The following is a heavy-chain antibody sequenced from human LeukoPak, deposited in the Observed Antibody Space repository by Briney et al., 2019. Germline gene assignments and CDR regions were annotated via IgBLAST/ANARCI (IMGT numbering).Heavy chain of an antibody. Sequence: ASVKVSCKASGYTFTSYDINWVRQATGQGLEWMGWMNPHSGNTGYAQKFQGRVTMTRDMSTSTVYMELSSLRSDDTAVYYCARALAAAAGRRAGMMGDWGQGTLVTVSS. CDR2: MNPHSGNT. V-gene: IGHV1-8*01. D-gene: IGHD6-13*01. CDR3: ARALAAAAGRRAGMMGD. J-gene: IGHJ4*02. CDR1: GYTFTSYD.